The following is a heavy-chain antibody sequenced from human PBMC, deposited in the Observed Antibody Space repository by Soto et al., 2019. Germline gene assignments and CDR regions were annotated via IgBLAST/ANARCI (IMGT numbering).Heavy chain of an antibody. D-gene: IGHD3-16*01. Sequence: SETLSLTCAVSGGSFRGYFWSWVRQSPDKGLEWIGEINDSGSTYYNPSFKSRLTISVDTSKSQISLTLTSVTAADSAVYYCQGGDFWGQGTRVTVS. J-gene: IGHJ4*02. V-gene: IGHV4-34*01. CDR1: GGSFRGYF. CDR3: QGGDF. CDR2: INDSGST.